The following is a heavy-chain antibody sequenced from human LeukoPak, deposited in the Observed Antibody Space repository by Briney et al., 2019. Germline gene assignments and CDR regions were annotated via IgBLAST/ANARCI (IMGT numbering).Heavy chain of an antibody. CDR3: ARVGPVVPALSPMSPPGDY. CDR1: VYTFTSYG. V-gene: IGHV1-18*01. CDR2: ISAYNGNT. D-gene: IGHD2-2*01. J-gene: IGHJ4*02. Sequence: ASVRVSFKPSVYTFTSYGIRWGRQAPGQGVEGMGWISAYNGNTNYAQKLQGRVTMTTDTSTSTAYMELRSLRSDDTAVYYCARVGPVVPALSPMSPPGDYWGQGTLVTVSS.